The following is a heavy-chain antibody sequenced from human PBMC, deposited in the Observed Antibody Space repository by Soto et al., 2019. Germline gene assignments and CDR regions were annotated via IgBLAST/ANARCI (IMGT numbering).Heavy chain of an antibody. V-gene: IGHV1-69*01. J-gene: IGHJ6*02. CDR3: AGPRTRGAAAGTFHYYYGMDV. Sequence: QVQLVQSGAEVKKPGSSVKVSCKASGGTFSSYAISWVRQAPGQGLEWMGGIIPIFGTANYAQKFQGRVTITADQSTSTAYMELSSLRSEDTAVYYCAGPRTRGAAAGTFHYYYGMDVWGQGTTVTVSS. D-gene: IGHD6-13*01. CDR2: IIPIFGTA. CDR1: GGTFSSYA.